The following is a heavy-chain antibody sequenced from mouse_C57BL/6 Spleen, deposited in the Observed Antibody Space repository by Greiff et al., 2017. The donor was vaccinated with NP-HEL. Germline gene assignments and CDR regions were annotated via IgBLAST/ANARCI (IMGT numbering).Heavy chain of an antibody. CDR3: ARPGYDYDEGYYYAMDY. CDR1: GYTFTSYW. V-gene: IGHV1-55*01. Sequence: QVQLQQPGAELVKPGASVKMSCKASGYTFTSYWITWVKQRPGQGLEWIGDIYPGSGSTNYNEKFKSKATLTVDTSSSTAYMQLSSLTSEDSAVYYCARPGYDYDEGYYYAMDYWGQGTSVTVSS. J-gene: IGHJ4*01. CDR2: IYPGSGST. D-gene: IGHD2-4*01.